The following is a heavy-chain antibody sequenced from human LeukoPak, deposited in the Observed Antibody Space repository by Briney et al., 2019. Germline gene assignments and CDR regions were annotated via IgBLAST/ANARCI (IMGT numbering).Heavy chain of an antibody. J-gene: IGHJ3*02. CDR3: AKDLVRYYDSSGRAFDI. Sequence: GESLRLSCAVSGFTFSNYAMTWVRQAPGKGLEWVSTISGSGRNTFYADSVKGRFTISRDNSKNTLYLQMNSLRAEDTAVYYCAKDLVRYYDSSGRAFDIWGQGTMVTVSS. V-gene: IGHV3-23*01. D-gene: IGHD3-22*01. CDR2: ISGSGRNT. CDR1: GFTFSNYA.